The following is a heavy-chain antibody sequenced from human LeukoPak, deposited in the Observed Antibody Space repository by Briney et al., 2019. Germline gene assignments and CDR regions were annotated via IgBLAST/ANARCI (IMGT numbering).Heavy chain of an antibody. J-gene: IGHJ4*02. CDR2: IKSKTDGGTT. D-gene: IGHD5-12*01. CDR1: GFTFSNAW. CDR3: AKEIFSGLLYIDY. Sequence: PGGSLRLSCAASGFTFSNAWMNWVRQAPGKGLEWVGRIKSKTDGGTTDYAAPVKGRFTISRDDSKNTLYLQMNSLRPEDMAVYYCAKEIFSGLLYIDYWGQGTLVTVSS. V-gene: IGHV3-15*07.